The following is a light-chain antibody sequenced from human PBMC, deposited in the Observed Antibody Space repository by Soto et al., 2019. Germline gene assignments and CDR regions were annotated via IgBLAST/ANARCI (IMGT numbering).Light chain of an antibody. Sequence: DIPMTQSPSSLSASVGDRVTITCRASQGISTYLNWYQQKPGKAPKPLIYAASSLQSGVPSRFSGSESETDFTLTISSLQPEDFANYSCQQSYSTTWTFGQGTKVEIK. CDR1: QGISTY. J-gene: IGKJ1*01. CDR2: AAS. CDR3: QQSYSTTWT. V-gene: IGKV1-39*01.